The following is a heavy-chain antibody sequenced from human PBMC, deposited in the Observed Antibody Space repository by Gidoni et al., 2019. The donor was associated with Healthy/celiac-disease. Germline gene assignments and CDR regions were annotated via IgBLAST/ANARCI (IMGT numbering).Heavy chain of an antibody. CDR1: GFPFSISA. CDR3: AKSGFLEWSAYGESMDV. V-gene: IGHV3-23*01. Sequence: EVQLLESGGGLVQPGGSLSLSFAASGFPFSISAMSWVRQAPGKGLEWVSAISRSGGSTYYADSVKGRFTISRDNSKNTLYLQMNSLRAEDTAVYYCAKSGFLEWSAYGESMDVWGQGTTVTVSS. CDR2: ISRSGGST. D-gene: IGHD3-3*01. J-gene: IGHJ6*02.